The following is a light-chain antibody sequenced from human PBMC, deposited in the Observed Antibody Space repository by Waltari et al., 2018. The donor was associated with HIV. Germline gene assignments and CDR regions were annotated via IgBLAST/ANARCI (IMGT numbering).Light chain of an antibody. J-gene: IGLJ1*01. Sequence: QSALTQPASVSGSPGQSIPLSCTGPSNDVGSSKSVSWHQQHPGEAPKLIIHDVSDRPSGISNRFSGSKSGNTASLTISGLQTEDEADYYCSSYTSSSTYVFGTGTRVTVL. CDR3: SSYTSSSTYV. V-gene: IGLV2-14*03. CDR2: DVS. CDR1: SNDVGSSKS.